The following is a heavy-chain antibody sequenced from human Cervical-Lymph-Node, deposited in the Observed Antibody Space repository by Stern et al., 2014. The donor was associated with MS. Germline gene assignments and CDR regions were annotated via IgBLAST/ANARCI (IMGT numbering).Heavy chain of an antibody. CDR1: GFRFGTSW. CDR2: IRQDGYDK. Sequence: EVPLVESGGGLVQPGGSLRLSCVASGFRFGTSWLSWVRQPPGRGLVWVANIRQDGYDKFYVDSVKGRFTISRDNARNSLYLQMNSLTVADTAVYYCARDRRAFLDYWGQGTHVAVSS. V-gene: IGHV3-7*01. J-gene: IGHJ4*02. D-gene: IGHD2/OR15-2a*01. CDR3: ARDRRAFLDY.